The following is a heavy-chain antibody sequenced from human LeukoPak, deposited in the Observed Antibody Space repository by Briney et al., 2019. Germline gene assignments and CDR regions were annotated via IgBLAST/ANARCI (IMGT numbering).Heavy chain of an antibody. CDR3: ARMIWGLDP. CDR1: GDSVSSNSAT. Sequence: SQTLSLTCAISGDSVSSNSATWNWIRQSPSRGLEWLGRTYYRSKWYNDYAVPVKSRITLNPDTSKHQFSLQLSSLTPEETAVYYCARMIWGLDPWGQGILVTVSS. D-gene: IGHD3-16*01. J-gene: IGHJ5*02. V-gene: IGHV6-1*01. CDR2: TYYRSKWYN.